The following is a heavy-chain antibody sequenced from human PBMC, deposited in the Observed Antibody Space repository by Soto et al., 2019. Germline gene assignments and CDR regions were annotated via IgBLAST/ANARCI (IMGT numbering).Heavy chain of an antibody. D-gene: IGHD2-2*01. V-gene: IGHV3-33*01. CDR1: GFTFSSYG. CDR3: AREIERVVPAAVYYYYGMDV. J-gene: IGHJ6*02. Sequence: QVQLVESGGGVVQPGRSLRLSCAASGFTFSSYGMHWVRQAPGKGLEWVAVIWYDGSNKYYADSVKGRFTISRDNSKNTLYLQMNSLRAEDTAVYYCAREIERVVPAAVYYYYGMDVWGQGTTVTVSS. CDR2: IWYDGSNK.